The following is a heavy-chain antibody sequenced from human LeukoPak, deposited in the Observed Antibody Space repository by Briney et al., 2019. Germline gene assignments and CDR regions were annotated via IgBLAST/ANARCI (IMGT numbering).Heavy chain of an antibody. D-gene: IGHD6-19*01. CDR3: ARHNNIAVAGTILG. J-gene: IGHJ4*02. CDR1: GGSISSDGYY. Sequence: SQTLSLTCTVSGGSISSDGYYWTWIRQHPGKGLEWIGIIYHNGRTHYSPSLKSRVTISIDTSKNQFSLTLSSVTAADTAVYYCARHNNIAVAGTILGWGQGALVTVSS. V-gene: IGHV4-30-2*03. CDR2: IYHNGRT.